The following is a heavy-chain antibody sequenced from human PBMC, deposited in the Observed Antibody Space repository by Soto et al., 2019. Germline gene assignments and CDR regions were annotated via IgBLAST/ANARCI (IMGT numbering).Heavy chain of an antibody. CDR2: IYYSGST. J-gene: IGHJ6*02. CDR3: ARACSGGSCYSEDYYGMDV. Sequence: SETLSLTCTVSGGSISSYYWRWIRQPPGKGLEWIGYIYYSGSTNYNPSLTSRVTISVDTSKNQFSLKLSSVTAADTAVYYCARACSGGSCYSEDYYGMDVWGQGTTGTVS. CDR1: GGSISSYY. V-gene: IGHV4-59*01. D-gene: IGHD2-15*01.